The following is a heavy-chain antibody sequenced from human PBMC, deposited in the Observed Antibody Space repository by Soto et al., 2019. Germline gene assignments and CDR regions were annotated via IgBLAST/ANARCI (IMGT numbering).Heavy chain of an antibody. CDR1: GFTFSSYG. D-gene: IGHD3-3*01. CDR2: IWYDGSNK. J-gene: IGHJ1*01. Sequence: VQLVESGGGVVQPGRSLRLSCAASGFTFSSYGMHWVRQAPGKGLEWVAVIWYDGSNKYYADSVKGRLTISRDNSKNTLYLQRNSLRAEDTTVYYCARGRPGDFWSGFSSGFQHWGQGTLVTVSS. V-gene: IGHV3-33*01. CDR3: ARGRPGDFWSGFSSGFQH.